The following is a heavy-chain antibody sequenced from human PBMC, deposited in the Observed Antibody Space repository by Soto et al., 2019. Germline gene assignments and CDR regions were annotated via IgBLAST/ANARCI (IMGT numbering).Heavy chain of an antibody. D-gene: IGHD6-6*01. CDR3: ARVDRVGLVPPYYYYGMDV. CDR2: INHSGST. J-gene: IGHJ6*02. CDR1: GGSFSGYY. V-gene: IGHV4-34*01. Sequence: PSETLSLTCAVYGGSFSGYYWSWIRQPPGKGLEWIGEINHSGSTNYNPSLKSRVTISVDTSKNQFSLKLSSVTAADTAVYYCARVDRVGLVPPYYYYGMDVWGQGTTVTVSS.